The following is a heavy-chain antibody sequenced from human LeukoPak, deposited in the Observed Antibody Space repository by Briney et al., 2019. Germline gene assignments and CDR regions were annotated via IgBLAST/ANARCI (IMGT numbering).Heavy chain of an antibody. CDR3: AKDNQRGGFQH. CDR1: GFSFDDNA. D-gene: IGHD3-16*01. V-gene: IGHV3-43*02. J-gene: IGHJ1*01. Sequence: GGSLRLSCAASGFSFDDNAVYWVRQAPGKGLEWVSLISGDGATTYYADSVKGRFNISRDNSKSSLYLQMNSLRSEDTALYYCAKDNQRGGFQHWGQGTLVTVSS. CDR2: ISGDGATT.